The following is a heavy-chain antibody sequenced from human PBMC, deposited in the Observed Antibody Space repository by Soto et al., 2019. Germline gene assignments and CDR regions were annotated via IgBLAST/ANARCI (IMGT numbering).Heavy chain of an antibody. CDR1: GFTFSRYG. CDR3: ATEGGLSGRYYISSTYNFGY. Sequence: QVQLVESGGGVVQPGRSLRLSCVASGFTFSRYGMHWVRQAPGKGLEWVAIISYDGSKTYYADSVKGRFTISRDNSKNALYLQMNMLSAEDTSVYYCATEGGLSGRYYISSTYNFGYWGQGTLVTVSS. J-gene: IGHJ4*02. D-gene: IGHD1-26*01. V-gene: IGHV3-30*03. CDR2: ISYDGSKT.